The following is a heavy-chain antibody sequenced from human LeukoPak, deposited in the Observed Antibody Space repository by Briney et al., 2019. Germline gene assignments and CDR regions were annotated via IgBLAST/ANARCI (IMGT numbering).Heavy chain of an antibody. CDR3: ARQFDY. J-gene: IGHJ4*02. CDR2: FYSSGST. CDR1: GGSISSTTYY. Sequence: SETLSLTCTVSGGSISSTTYYWVWIRQSPGKGLEWIGNFYSSGSTYYNPSLKSRVTISVDTSKNQFSLNLASVTAADTAVYYCARQFDYCGQGTLVSVSS. V-gene: IGHV4-39*01.